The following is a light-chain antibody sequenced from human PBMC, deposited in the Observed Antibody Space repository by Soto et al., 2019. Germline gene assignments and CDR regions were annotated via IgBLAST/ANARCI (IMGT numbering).Light chain of an antibody. CDR1: QSISTS. CDR3: QQYNAWPGT. Sequence: EIVMTRSPATLSVSPGERATLSCRASQSISTSLAWYHQKPGQAPRLLIYGASTRATGIPARFSGSGSGTQFTLTIRSLQSEDFGTYYCQQYNAWPGTFGQGTKVDIK. J-gene: IGKJ1*01. V-gene: IGKV3-15*01. CDR2: GAS.